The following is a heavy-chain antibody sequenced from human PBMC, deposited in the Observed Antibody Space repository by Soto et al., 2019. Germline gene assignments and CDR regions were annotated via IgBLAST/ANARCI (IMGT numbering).Heavy chain of an antibody. V-gene: IGHV4-34*01. Sequence: QVQLQQWGAGLLKPSETLSLTCAVYGGSFSGYYWSWIRQPPGKGLEWIGEIYHSGSTNYNPSLKSRVTISVDTSKNQFSLKLSSVTAADTAVYYCAREPYDYIWGSYRPYYFDYWGQGTLVTVSS. D-gene: IGHD3-16*02. J-gene: IGHJ4*02. CDR1: GGSFSGYY. CDR2: IYHSGST. CDR3: AREPYDYIWGSYRPYYFDY.